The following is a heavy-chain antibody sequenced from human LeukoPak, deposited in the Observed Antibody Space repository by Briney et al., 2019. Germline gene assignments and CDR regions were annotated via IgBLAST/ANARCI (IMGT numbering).Heavy chain of an antibody. CDR2: MNPTSGHR. D-gene: IGHD3-10*01. V-gene: IGHV1-8*01. CDR3: ARSPVGVRKKHDF. J-gene: IGHJ4*02. Sequence: GASVNVSCKASGYTFTSYDINWVRQAPGQGLEWMGWMNPTSGHRGYAQKLQGRVTMTRDNSISTAYMELNSLTSEDTAVYYCARSPVGVRKKHDFWGPGTLVIVSS. CDR1: GYTFTSYD.